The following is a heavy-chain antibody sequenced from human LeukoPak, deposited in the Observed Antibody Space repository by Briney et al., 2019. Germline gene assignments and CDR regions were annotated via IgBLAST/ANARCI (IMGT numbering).Heavy chain of an antibody. V-gene: IGHV5-51*01. J-gene: IGHJ4*02. CDR1: GYSFTSYW. Sequence: GESLKISCKASGYSFTSYWIGWVRQMPGKGLEWMGIIYAGDSDTRYSPSFQGQVTISADKSISTAYLQWSSLKASDTAMYYCARPYDSSGYYEGYWGQGTQVTVSS. CDR2: IYAGDSDT. CDR3: ARPYDSSGYYEGY. D-gene: IGHD3-22*01.